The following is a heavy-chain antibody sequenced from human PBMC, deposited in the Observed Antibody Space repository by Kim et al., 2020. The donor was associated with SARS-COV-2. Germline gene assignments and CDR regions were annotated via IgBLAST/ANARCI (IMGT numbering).Heavy chain of an antibody. V-gene: IGHV3-11*03. D-gene: IGHD6-13*01. Sequence: YAASVKGRFTISRDNAKNSLYLQMNSLRAEDTAVYYCASGFSTTFGAFDIWGQGTMVTVSS. CDR3: ASGFSTTFGAFDI. J-gene: IGHJ3*02.